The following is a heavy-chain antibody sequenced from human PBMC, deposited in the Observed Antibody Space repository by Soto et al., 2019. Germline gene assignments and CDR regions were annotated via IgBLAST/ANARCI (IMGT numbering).Heavy chain of an antibody. J-gene: IGHJ4*02. CDR3: ARDAVTTGAYYFDY. CDR1: GFTFSSYA. D-gene: IGHD4-4*01. Sequence: QVQLVESGGGVVQPGRSLRLSCAASGFTFSSYAMHWVRQAPGKGLEWVAVISYDGSNKYYADSVKGRFTISRDNSKNTLYLQLNSLRAEDTAVYYCARDAVTTGAYYFDYWGRGTLVTVSS. V-gene: IGHV3-30-3*01. CDR2: ISYDGSNK.